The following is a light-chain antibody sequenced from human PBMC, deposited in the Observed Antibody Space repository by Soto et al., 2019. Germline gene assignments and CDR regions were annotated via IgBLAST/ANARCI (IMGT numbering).Light chain of an antibody. Sequence: EIVLTQSPGTLSLSPGERATLSCRASQSVSSSYLAWYQQKPGQAPRLLIYSASSRATGLPARFSGSGSGTAFTLTISRLEPEDFAVYYCPQYGSSPYTFGQGTKLEIK. CDR3: PQYGSSPYT. CDR2: SAS. CDR1: QSVSSSY. J-gene: IGKJ2*01. V-gene: IGKV3-20*01.